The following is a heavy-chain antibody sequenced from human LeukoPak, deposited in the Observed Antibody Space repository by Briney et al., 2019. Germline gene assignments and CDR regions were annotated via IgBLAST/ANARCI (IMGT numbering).Heavy chain of an antibody. CDR1: GGSSSGYY. D-gene: IGHD2-15*01. Sequence: SETLSLTCAVYGGSSSGYYWSWIRQPPGKGLEWIGEINHSGSTNYNPSLKSRVTISVDTSKNQFSLKLSSVTAADTAVYYCARGPYCSGGSCYPPYYYYYYMDVWGKGTTVTVSS. J-gene: IGHJ6*03. CDR3: ARGPYCSGGSCYPPYYYYYYMDV. V-gene: IGHV4-34*01. CDR2: INHSGST.